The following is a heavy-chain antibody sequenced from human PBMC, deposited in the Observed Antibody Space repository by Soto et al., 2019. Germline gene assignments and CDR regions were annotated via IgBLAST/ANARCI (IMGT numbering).Heavy chain of an antibody. V-gene: IGHV3-21*01. CDR2: ISSSSSYI. Sequence: LRLSCAASGFTFSSYSMNWVRQAPGKGLEWVSSISSSSSYIYYADSVKGRFTISRDNAKNSLYLQMNSLRAEDTAVYFCARGNWNYYYGFDVWGQGTTVTVSS. D-gene: IGHD1-20*01. CDR1: GFTFSSYS. J-gene: IGHJ6*02. CDR3: ARGNWNYYYGFDV.